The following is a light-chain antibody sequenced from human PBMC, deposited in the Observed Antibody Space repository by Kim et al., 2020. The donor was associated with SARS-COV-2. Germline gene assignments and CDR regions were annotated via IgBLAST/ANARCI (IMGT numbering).Light chain of an antibody. J-gene: IGKJ2*01. CDR3: QQYNSYPYP. CDR1: QIISSW. V-gene: IGKV1-5*03. Sequence: SASVGDRVTITCQASQIISSWLTWYQQKPGKAPKLLIYKASSLESGVPSRFSGSGSGTQFTLTIRSLQPDDFATYYCQQYNSYPYPFRQGTNLEI. CDR2: KAS.